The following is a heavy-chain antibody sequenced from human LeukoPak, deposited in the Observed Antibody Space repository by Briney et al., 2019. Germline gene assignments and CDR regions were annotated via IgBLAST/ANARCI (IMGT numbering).Heavy chain of an antibody. D-gene: IGHD2-2*01. CDR3: ARSLGCSSTSCYDGPDV. CDR1: GYTLTGYY. CDR2: INPNSGGT. Sequence: GASVKVSCKASGYTLTGYYMHWVRQAPGQGLEWMGWINPNSGGTNYAQKFQGRVTMTRDTSISTAYMELSRLRSDDTAVYYCARSLGCSSTSCYDGPDVWGQGTTVTVSS. J-gene: IGHJ6*02. V-gene: IGHV1-2*02.